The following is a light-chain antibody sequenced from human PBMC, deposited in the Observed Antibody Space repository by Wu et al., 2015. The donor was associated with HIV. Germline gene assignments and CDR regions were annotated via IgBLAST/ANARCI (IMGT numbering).Light chain of an antibody. CDR3: QHRSDWPT. Sequence: DIQMTQSPSSLSASVGDRVTITCRAGQSISRYLNWYQQKPGTAPQLLIYDASSLQTGAPPRFSGSGSGTDFTLTISSLEPDDFAVYYCQHRSDWPTFGQGTKV. CDR1: QSISRY. V-gene: IGKV1-39*01. CDR2: DAS. J-gene: IGKJ1*01.